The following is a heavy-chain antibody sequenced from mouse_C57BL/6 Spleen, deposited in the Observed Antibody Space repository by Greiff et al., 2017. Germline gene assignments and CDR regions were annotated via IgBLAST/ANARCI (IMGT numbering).Heavy chain of an antibody. V-gene: IGHV2-2*01. CDR2: IWSGGST. CDR3: ARTLHYSNYWFAY. CDR1: GFSLTSYG. Sequence: VQLQQSGPGLVQPSQSLSITCTVSGFSLTSYGVHWVRQSPGKGLEWLGVIWSGGSTDYNAAFISTLSISKDNSKSQVFFKMNSLQADDTAIYYCARTLHYSNYWFAYWGQGTLVTVSA. J-gene: IGHJ3*01. D-gene: IGHD2-5*01.